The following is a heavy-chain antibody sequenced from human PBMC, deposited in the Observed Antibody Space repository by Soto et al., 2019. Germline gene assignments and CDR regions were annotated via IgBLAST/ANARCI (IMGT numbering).Heavy chain of an antibody. CDR1: GGTFSSYA. Sequence: QVQLVQSGAEVKKPGSSVKVSCKASGGTFSSYAISWVRQAPGQGLEWMGEIIPIFDTANYAQKFQGRVTITADESTSTAYMELSSLRSEDTAVYYCARDRGPSSGYYPYWFDPWGQGTLGTVS. CDR3: ARDRGPSSGYYPYWFDP. D-gene: IGHD3-22*01. CDR2: IIPIFDTA. V-gene: IGHV1-69*12. J-gene: IGHJ5*02.